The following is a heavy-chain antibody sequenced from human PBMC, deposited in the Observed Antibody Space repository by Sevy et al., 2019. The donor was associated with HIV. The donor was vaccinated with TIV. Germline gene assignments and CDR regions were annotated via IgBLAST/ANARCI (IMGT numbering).Heavy chain of an antibody. D-gene: IGHD4-17*01. Sequence: GGSLRLSCAASGFTFSTYWMTWVRQAPGTGLEWVANIKYDGSEKYYVDSVKGRFTISRDNAKNSLYLQMNSLRAEDTAVYYCARGLAHGSEDYGDYYFDYWGQGTLVTVSS. CDR2: IKYDGSEK. J-gene: IGHJ4*02. V-gene: IGHV3-7*01. CDR3: ARGLAHGSEDYGDYYFDY. CDR1: GFTFSTYW.